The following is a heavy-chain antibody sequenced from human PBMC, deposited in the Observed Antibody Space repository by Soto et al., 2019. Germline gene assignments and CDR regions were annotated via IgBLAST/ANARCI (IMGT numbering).Heavy chain of an antibody. V-gene: IGHV3-30-3*01. D-gene: IGHD2-2*01. CDR1: GFTFSSYA. Sequence: VQLVESGGGVVQPGRSLRLSCAASGFTFSSYAMHWVRQAPGKGLEWVAVISYDGSNKYYADSVKGRFTISRDNSKNTLYLQRNSLRAEDTAVYYCAREGVGPAAPRGLDYWGQGTLVTVSS. CDR3: AREGVGPAAPRGLDY. J-gene: IGHJ4*02. CDR2: ISYDGSNK.